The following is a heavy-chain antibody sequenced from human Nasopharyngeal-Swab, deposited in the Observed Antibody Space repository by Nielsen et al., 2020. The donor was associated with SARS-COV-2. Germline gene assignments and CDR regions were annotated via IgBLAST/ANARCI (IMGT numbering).Heavy chain of an antibody. CDR2: LNPNSGDS. J-gene: IGHJ4*02. V-gene: IGHV1-2*06. D-gene: IGHD6-13*01. CDR3: ARDRSSVNPNFYFDH. Sequence: ASVKVSCKASGYTFSCYYLHWVRQAPGQRLEWMGRLNPNSGDSDFPQRFQGRVTLTRDTSINTAYMELSCLTSDDTAVYFCARDRSSVNPNFYFDHWGQGTQVTVSS. CDR1: GYTFSCYY.